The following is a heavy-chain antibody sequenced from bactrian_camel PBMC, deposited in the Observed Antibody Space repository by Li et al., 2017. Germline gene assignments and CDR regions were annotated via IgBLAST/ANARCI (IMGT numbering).Heavy chain of an antibody. CDR2: IDSGGGST. CDR1: GFTFSSYA. CDR3: VSLEAGYNWHKC. V-gene: IGHV3S31*01. J-gene: IGHJ4*01. Sequence: VQLVESGGGLVQPGGSLRLSCAASGFTFSSYAMSWVRQGPGKGLEWVSTIDSGGGSTYYADSVRGRFTISRDNAKNTLYLQANSLNPEDTAMYYCVSLEAGYNWHKCWGPGTQVT. D-gene: IGHD8*01.